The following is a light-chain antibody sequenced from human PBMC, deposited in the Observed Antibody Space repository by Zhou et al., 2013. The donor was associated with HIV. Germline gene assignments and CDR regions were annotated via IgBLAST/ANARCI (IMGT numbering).Light chain of an antibody. CDR3: QQYGSSPTT. Sequence: EIVLTQSPATLSVSPGERATLSCRASQSVSSNYLAWYQQKPGQAPRLLIYGASSRATGIPDRFSGSGSGRDFTLTISRLEPEDFAVYYCQQYGSSPTTFGGGTKVEIK. CDR2: GAS. CDR1: QSVSSNY. J-gene: IGKJ4*01. V-gene: IGKV3-20*01.